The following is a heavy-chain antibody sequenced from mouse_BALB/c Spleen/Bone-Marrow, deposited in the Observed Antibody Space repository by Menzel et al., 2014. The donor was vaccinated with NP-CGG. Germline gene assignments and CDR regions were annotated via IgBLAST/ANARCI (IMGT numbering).Heavy chain of an antibody. J-gene: IGHJ3*01. Sequence: VQVVESGAELARPGASVKMSCMASGYTFTSYTIQWVKQRPGQGLEWIGYINPSSGYTDYNQKFKDKTTLTADKSSNTAYMQLTSLTSEDSTVFSCAREARTGAWFTYWGQGTLVTVSA. CDR2: INPSSGYT. V-gene: IGHV1-4*02. CDR1: GYTFTSYT. CDR3: AREARTGAWFTY. D-gene: IGHD4-1*01.